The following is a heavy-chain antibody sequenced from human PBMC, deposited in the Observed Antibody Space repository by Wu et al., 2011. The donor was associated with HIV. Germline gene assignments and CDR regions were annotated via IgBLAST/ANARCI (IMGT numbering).Heavy chain of an antibody. J-gene: IGHJ3*01. Sequence: QVQLVQSGAEVKKPGSSVKVSCKASGGTFSSYGISWVRQAPGQGLEWMGGIIPIFGTTNYAQKFQGRVTITADESTSTVYLELSRLTSEDTAVYYCARESSPLLSMVEVSMSFDXWGQGT. CDR1: GGTFSSYG. CDR2: IIPIFGTT. V-gene: IGHV1-69*12. D-gene: IGHD3-10*01. CDR3: ARESSPLLSMVEVSMSFDX.